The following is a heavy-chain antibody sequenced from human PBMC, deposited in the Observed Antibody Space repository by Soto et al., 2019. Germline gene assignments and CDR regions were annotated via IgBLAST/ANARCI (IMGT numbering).Heavy chain of an antibody. J-gene: IGHJ6*02. CDR1: GFTFSSYW. D-gene: IGHD3-10*01. CDR2: IKQDGSEK. CDR3: ASISYYGSGSYRAHYYYYGMDV. Sequence: GSLRLSCAASGFTFSSYWMSWVRQAPGKGLEWVANIKQDGSEKYYVDSVKGRFTISRDNAKNSLYLQMNSLRAEDTAVYYCASISYYGSGSYRAHYYYYGMDVWGQGTTVTVSS. V-gene: IGHV3-7*01.